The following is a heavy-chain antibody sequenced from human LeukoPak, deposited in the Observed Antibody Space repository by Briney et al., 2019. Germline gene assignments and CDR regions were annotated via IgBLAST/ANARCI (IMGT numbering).Heavy chain of an antibody. Sequence: SETLSLTCTVSGGSISSYYWSWIRQPPGKGLEGIGYIYYSGSTNYNPSLKSRVTISVDTSKNQFSLKLSSVTAADTAVYYCAGYYDFWSGYYRLDYWGQGTLVTVSS. CDR3: AGYYDFWSGYYRLDY. CDR1: GGSISSYY. J-gene: IGHJ4*02. V-gene: IGHV4-59*01. CDR2: IYYSGST. D-gene: IGHD3-3*01.